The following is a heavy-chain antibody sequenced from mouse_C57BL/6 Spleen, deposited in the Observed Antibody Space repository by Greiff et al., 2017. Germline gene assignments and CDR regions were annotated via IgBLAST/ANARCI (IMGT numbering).Heavy chain of an antibody. Sequence: DVKLVESGGGLVQPGGSLKLSCAASGFTFSDYYMYWVRQTPEKRLEWVAYISNGGGSTYYPDTVKGRFTISRDNAKNTLYLQMSRLKSEDTAMYYCARRGSSNSWFAYWGQGTLVTVSA. CDR1: GFTFSDYY. D-gene: IGHD2-5*01. CDR2: ISNGGGST. V-gene: IGHV5-12*01. J-gene: IGHJ3*01. CDR3: ARRGSSNSWFAY.